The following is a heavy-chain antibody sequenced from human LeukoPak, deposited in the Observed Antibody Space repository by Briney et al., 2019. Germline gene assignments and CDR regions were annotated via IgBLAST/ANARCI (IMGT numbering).Heavy chain of an antibody. J-gene: IGHJ4*02. V-gene: IGHV3-15*01. CDR1: GFTFSNAW. CDR3: TTQRSRITMVRGVIRSDH. CDR2: IKSKTDGRTT. D-gene: IGHD3-10*01. Sequence: GGSLRLSCAASGFTFSNAWMSWVRQGPGKGLEWVGRIKSKTDGRTTDYAAPVKGRFTISRDDSKNTLYLQMNSLKTEDTAVYYCTTQRSRITMVRGVIRSDHWGQGTLVTVSS.